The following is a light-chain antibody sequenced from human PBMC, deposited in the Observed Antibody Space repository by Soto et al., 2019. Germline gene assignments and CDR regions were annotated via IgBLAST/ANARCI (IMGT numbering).Light chain of an antibody. CDR1: QTISSY. J-gene: IGKJ1*01. Sequence: DVQMTQSPSSLSASVGERVTISCRSSQTISSYLNWYQQKPGKAPKLLIYAASNLQNGVPSRFSGSGSVTDFTLTISSLQPEDFATYYCQHSSSPPWTFGQGTKVEIK. V-gene: IGKV1-39*01. CDR3: QHSSSPPWT. CDR2: AAS.